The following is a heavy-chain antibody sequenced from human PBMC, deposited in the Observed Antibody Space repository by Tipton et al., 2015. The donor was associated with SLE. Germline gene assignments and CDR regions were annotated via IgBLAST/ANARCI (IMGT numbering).Heavy chain of an antibody. D-gene: IGHD1-1*01. CDR2: IYYSGST. V-gene: IGHV4-59*01. J-gene: IGHJ4*02. CDR1: GGSISSYY. CDR3: ARGDPQGLEPFDY. Sequence: LRLSCTVSGGSISSYYWSWIRQPPGKGLEWIGNIYYSGSTNYNPSLRSRVTKSVDTSKNQLSLHLSSVTTADTAVYYCARGDPQGLEPFDYWGQGTLVTVSS.